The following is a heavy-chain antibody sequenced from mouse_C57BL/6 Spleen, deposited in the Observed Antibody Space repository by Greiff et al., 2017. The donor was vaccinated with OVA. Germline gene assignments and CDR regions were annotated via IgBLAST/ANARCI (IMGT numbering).Heavy chain of an antibody. CDR2: IDPNSGGT. CDR3: AREITTVERYFDV. D-gene: IGHD1-1*01. J-gene: IGHJ1*03. V-gene: IGHV1-72*01. Sequence: QVQLQQPGAELVKPGASVKLSCKASGYTFTSYWMHWVKQRPGRGLEWIGRIDPNSGGTKYNEKFKSKATLTVDKPSITAYMQLSSLTSEDSAVYYGAREITTVERYFDVWGTGTTVTVSS. CDR1: GYTFTSYW.